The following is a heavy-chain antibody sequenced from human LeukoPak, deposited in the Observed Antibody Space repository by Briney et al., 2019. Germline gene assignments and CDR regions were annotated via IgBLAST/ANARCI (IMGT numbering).Heavy chain of an antibody. CDR3: AKNYYDSSGLFDY. CDR2: ISSSSSYI. D-gene: IGHD3-22*01. Sequence: GGSLRLSCAASGFTFSSYSMNWVRQAPGKGLEWVSSISSSSSYIYYADSVKGRLTISRDNAKNSLYLQMNSLRADDTAVYYCAKNYYDSSGLFDYWGQGTLVTVSS. V-gene: IGHV3-21*01. CDR1: GFTFSSYS. J-gene: IGHJ4*02.